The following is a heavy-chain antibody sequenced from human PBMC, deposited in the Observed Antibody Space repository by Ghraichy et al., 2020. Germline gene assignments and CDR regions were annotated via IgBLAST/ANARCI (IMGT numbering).Heavy chain of an antibody. V-gene: IGHV3-49*03. CDR3: TRGRSSYYFDY. CDR2: IRSKAYGETT. CDR1: GFTFGDYA. J-gene: IGHJ4*02. D-gene: IGHD5-24*01. Sequence: GGSLRLSCAASGFTFGDYAMTWFRQAPGKGLDWVGFIRSKAYGETTEYAASVKGRFTISRDDYKSIAYLQMNSLKTEDTAMYSCTRGRSSYYFDYWGQGTLVTVSS.